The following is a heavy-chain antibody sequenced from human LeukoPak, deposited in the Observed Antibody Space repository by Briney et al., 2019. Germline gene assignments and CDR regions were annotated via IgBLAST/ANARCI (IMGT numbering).Heavy chain of an antibody. J-gene: IGHJ4*02. CDR2: IYYSGSN. V-gene: IGHV4-59*01. D-gene: IGHD3-22*01. CDR3: ARARYDSSGYYDY. CDR1: GGSISSYY. Sequence: SETLSLTCTVSGGSISSYYWSWIRQPPGKGLEWIGYIYYSGSNNYNPSLKSRVTISVATSKNQFSLKLSSVTAADTAVYYCARARYDSSGYYDYWGQGTLVTVSS.